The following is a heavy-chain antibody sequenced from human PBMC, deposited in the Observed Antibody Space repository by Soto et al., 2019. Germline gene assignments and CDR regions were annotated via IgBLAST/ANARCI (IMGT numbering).Heavy chain of an antibody. CDR2: MNPNSGNT. D-gene: IGHD3-22*01. CDR3: ANSGYKYYYYGMDV. V-gene: IGHV1-8*01. Sequence: GASVKVSCKASGYTFTSYDINWVRQATGQGLEWMGWMNPNSGNTGYAQKFQGRVTMTRNTSISTADMELSSLRSEDTAVYYCANSGYKYYYYGMDVWGQGTTVTVSS. J-gene: IGHJ6*02. CDR1: GYTFTSYD.